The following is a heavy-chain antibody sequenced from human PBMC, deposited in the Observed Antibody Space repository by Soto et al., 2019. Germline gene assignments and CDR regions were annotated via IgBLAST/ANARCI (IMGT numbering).Heavy chain of an antibody. J-gene: IGHJ4*02. CDR1: GFTFSSYW. Sequence: EGQLVETGGGLVQPGGSLRLSCGASGFTFSSYWMHWVRQAPGKGLVWVSRVNTDESRTSYADSVKGRFTISRDNAKNTLYLQMNRLRADDTAVYYCARVLHGQWYCVHWVQGTQVTVSS. CDR2: VNTDESRT. CDR3: ARVLHGQWYCVH. D-gene: IGHD2-15*01. V-gene: IGHV3-74*01.